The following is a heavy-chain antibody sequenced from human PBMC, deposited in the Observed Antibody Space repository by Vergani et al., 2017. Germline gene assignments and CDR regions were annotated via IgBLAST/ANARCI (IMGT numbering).Heavy chain of an antibody. CDR3: ARDRSSGYDYFYFDY. CDR1: GGSISSGGYY. D-gene: IGHD5-12*01. J-gene: IGHJ4*02. V-gene: IGHV4-31*03. CDR2: IYYSGST. Sequence: QVQLQESGPGLVKPSQTLSLTCTVSGGSISSGGYYWSWIRQHPGKGLEWIGYIYYSGSTYYNPSLKSRVTISVDTSKNQFSLKLSSVTAADTAVYYCARDRSSGYDYFYFDYWGQGTLVTVSS.